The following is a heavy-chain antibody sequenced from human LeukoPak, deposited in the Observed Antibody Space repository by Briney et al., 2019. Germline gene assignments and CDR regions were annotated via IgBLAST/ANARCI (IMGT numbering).Heavy chain of an antibody. D-gene: IGHD6-13*01. CDR3: ASGSSSWYGSYYFDY. Sequence: GASVKVSCKASGYTFTSYYMHWVRQAPGQGLEWMGLINPSGGSTSYAQKFQGRVTMTRDTSTSTVYMELSSLRSEDTAVYYCASGSSSWYGSYYFDYWGQGTLVTVSS. CDR1: GYTFTSYY. CDR2: INPSGGST. J-gene: IGHJ4*02. V-gene: IGHV1-46*01.